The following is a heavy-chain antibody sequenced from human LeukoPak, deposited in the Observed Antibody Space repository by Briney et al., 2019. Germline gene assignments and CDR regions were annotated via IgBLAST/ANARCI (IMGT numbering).Heavy chain of an antibody. CDR3: ARHDVGGGGYHH. CDR1: GGSISSYY. Sequence: SETLSLTCTVSGGSISSYYWSWIRQPPGKGLEWIGYIYYSGSTNYNPSLKSRVTISVDTSKNQFSLKLSSVTAADTAVYYCARHDVGGGGYHHWGQGTLVTVSS. J-gene: IGHJ4*02. V-gene: IGHV4-59*08. D-gene: IGHD1-26*01. CDR2: IYYSGST.